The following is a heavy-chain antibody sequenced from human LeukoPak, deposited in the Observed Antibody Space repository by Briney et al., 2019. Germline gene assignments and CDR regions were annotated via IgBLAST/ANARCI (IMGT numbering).Heavy chain of an antibody. Sequence: ASVKVSCKVSGYTLTELSIHWVRQAPGKGLEWMGGEDGGPIYAQKFQGRVTMTEDTSTDTAYMDVRSLRSEDTGVYFCVSIDLDPWGQGTLVRVSS. D-gene: IGHD3-16*02. CDR2: EDGGP. V-gene: IGHV1-24*01. CDR3: VSIDLDP. J-gene: IGHJ5*02. CDR1: GYTLTELS.